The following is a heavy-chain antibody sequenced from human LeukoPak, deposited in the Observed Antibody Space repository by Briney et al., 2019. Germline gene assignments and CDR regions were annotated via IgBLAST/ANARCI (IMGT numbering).Heavy chain of an antibody. D-gene: IGHD6-13*01. CDR1: GGFISSYY. V-gene: IGHV4-59*08. Sequence: SETLSLTCTVSGGFISSYYWSWIRQPPGKGLEWIGYIYYSGSTNYNPSLKSRVTISVDTSKNQFSLKLSSVTAADTAVYYCARHSSSWYPAEYFQHWGQGTLVTVSS. J-gene: IGHJ1*01. CDR3: ARHSSSWYPAEYFQH. CDR2: IYYSGST.